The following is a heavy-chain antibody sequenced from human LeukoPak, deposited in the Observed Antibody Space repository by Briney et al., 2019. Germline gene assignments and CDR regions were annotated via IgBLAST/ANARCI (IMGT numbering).Heavy chain of an antibody. CDR3: ARGVCSCGSCYSEWNY. V-gene: IGHV4-34*01. CDR2: INYSGST. CDR1: GGSFSGYY. D-gene: IGHD2-15*01. Sequence: PSETLSLTCAVYGGSFSGYYWSWIRQPPGKGLEWIGEINYSGSTKYNPSLKSRVTISVDTSKNQFSLKLNSVTAADTAVYYCARGVCSCGSCYSEWNYWGQGTLVTVSS. J-gene: IGHJ4*02.